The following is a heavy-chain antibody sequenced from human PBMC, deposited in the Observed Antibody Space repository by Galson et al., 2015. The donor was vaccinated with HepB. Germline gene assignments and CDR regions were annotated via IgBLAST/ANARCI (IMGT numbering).Heavy chain of an antibody. CDR1: GYTFTSYG. V-gene: IGHV1-18*04. CDR3: ARDRESQYSPGPHYYYYGMDV. D-gene: IGHD5-12*01. J-gene: IGHJ6*02. Sequence: SVKVSCKASGYTFTSYGISWVRQAPGQGLEWMGWISAYNGNTNYAQKLQGRVTMTTDTSTSTAYMELRSLRSDDTAVYYCARDRESQYSPGPHYYYYGMDVWGQGTTVTVSS. CDR2: ISAYNGNT.